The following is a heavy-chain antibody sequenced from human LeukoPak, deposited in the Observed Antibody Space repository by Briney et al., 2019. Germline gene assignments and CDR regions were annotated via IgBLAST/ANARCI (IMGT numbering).Heavy chain of an antibody. D-gene: IGHD2-15*01. CDR2: IAGSSGGT. CDR1: GFTLRNYA. J-gene: IGHJ6*02. V-gene: IGHV3-23*01. CDR3: AKALTGEDYGMDV. Sequence: TGGSLRLSCAASGFTLRNYAMSWVRQAPGKGLEWVSVIAGSSGGTYYADSVKGRFTISRDTSKNTLYLQVNSLRAEDTAVYYCAKALTGEDYGMDVWGQGTTVTVSS.